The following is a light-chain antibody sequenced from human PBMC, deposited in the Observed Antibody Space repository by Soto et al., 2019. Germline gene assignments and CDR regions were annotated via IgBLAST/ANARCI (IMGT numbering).Light chain of an antibody. J-gene: IGLJ1*01. Sequence: QSVLTRPPSASGTPGQRVTISCSGGSSNIGSNTVNWYQQLPGTAPKLLIYSNNQRPSGVPDRFSVSKSGTSASLAISGLQSEDEADYYCCSYAGSTSFAVFGSGTKVTVL. V-gene: IGLV1-44*01. CDR3: CSYAGSTSFAV. CDR2: SNN. CDR1: SSNIGSNT.